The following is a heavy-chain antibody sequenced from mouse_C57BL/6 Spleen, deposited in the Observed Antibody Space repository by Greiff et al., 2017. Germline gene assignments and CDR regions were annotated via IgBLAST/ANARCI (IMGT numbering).Heavy chain of an antibody. J-gene: IGHJ2*01. Sequence: EVKLMESGGGLVKPGGSLKLSCAASGFTISDYGMHWVRQAPEKGLEWVAYISSGSSTIYYADTVKGRYTISRDNSKNTLFLQMPSLRAEDTSIYYCATHYGSRFDYWGQGTTLTVSS. CDR2: ISSGSSTI. CDR1: GFTISDYG. CDR3: ATHYGSRFDY. D-gene: IGHD1-1*01. V-gene: IGHV5-17*01.